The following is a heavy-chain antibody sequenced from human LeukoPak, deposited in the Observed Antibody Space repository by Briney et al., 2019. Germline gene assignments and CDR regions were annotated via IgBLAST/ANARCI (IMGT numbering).Heavy chain of an antibody. D-gene: IGHD7-27*01. CDR2: FDPEDGET. Sequence: ASVKVSCKVSGYSVMELSMHWVRQAPGKGLEWMGGFDPEDGETIYAQKFQGRVTMTEDTSTDTAYMELSSLRSEDTAVYYCATPGPAWGDAFDIWGQGTMVTVSS. J-gene: IGHJ3*02. V-gene: IGHV1-24*01. CDR3: ATPGPAWGDAFDI. CDR1: GYSVMELS.